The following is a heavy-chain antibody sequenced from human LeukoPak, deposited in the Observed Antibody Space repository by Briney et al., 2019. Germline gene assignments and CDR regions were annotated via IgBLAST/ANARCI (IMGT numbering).Heavy chain of an antibody. J-gene: IGHJ4*02. Sequence: QAGGSLRLSCAASGFTFSSYWMSWDRQAPGKGLEWVANIKQDGSEKYYVDSVKGRFTISRDNAKNSLYLKMNSLRAEDTAVYYCARFIVAVATHDYWGQGTLVTVSS. CDR1: GFTFSSYW. CDR2: IKQDGSEK. V-gene: IGHV3-7*01. D-gene: IGHD2-15*01. CDR3: ARFIVAVATHDY.